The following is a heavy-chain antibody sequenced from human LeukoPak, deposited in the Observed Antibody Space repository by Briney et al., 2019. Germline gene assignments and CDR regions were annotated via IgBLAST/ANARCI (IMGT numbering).Heavy chain of an antibody. CDR1: GGSFSGYY. J-gene: IGHJ6*02. CDR2: INHSGST. Sequence: SETLSLTCAVYGGSFSGYYWSWIRQPPGKGLEWIGEINHSGSTNYNPSLKSRVTISVGTSKNQFSLKLSSVTAADTAVYYCARVKDYYYGMDVWGQGTTVTVSS. V-gene: IGHV4-34*01. CDR3: ARVKDYYYGMDV.